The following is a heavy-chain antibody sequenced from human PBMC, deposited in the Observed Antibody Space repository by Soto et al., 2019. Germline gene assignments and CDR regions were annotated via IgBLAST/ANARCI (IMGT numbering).Heavy chain of an antibody. Sequence: PSETLSLTCTVSGGSISSYYWSWIRQPPGKGLEWIGYIYYSASTNYNPSLKRRVAISVDTSNNQFSLKLSSVTAADAAVYYCGREERSYLGQADWFDPWGQGTLVTVSS. CDR1: GGSISSYY. CDR2: IYYSAST. J-gene: IGHJ5*02. CDR3: GREERSYLGQADWFDP. D-gene: IGHD3-10*01. V-gene: IGHV4-59*01.